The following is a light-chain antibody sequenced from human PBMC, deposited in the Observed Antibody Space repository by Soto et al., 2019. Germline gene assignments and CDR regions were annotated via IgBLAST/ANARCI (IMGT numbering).Light chain of an antibody. Sequence: DIVMTQSPDSLAVSLGERATIDCKSSQSVLYSSNNQNYLNWYQQKPGQPPKLLIYWASTRESGVPDRFSGSGSGTDFTLTISSLQAEDVAVYYCQQYYSTPYTFGQGTKLEIK. CDR3: QQYYSTPYT. V-gene: IGKV4-1*01. CDR1: QSVLYSSNNQNY. J-gene: IGKJ2*01. CDR2: WAS.